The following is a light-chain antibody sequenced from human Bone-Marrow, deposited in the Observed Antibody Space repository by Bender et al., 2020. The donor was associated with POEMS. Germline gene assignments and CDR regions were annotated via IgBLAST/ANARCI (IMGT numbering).Light chain of an antibody. CDR1: SSDVGGYSY. J-gene: IGLJ1*01. CDR3: CSYAGTYSFYV. V-gene: IGLV2-11*01. CDR2: DVD. Sequence: QSALTQPRSVSGSPGQSVTISCTGTSSDVGGYSYVSWYQHHPGQVPKLMLYDVDERPSGVPDRFSGSKSGNTASLTISGLQADDEADYYCCSYAGTYSFYVFGSGTTVTVL.